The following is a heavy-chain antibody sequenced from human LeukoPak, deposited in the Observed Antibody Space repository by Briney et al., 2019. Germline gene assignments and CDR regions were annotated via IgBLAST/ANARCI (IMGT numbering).Heavy chain of an antibody. Sequence: PGGSLRLSCAASGLSVSSNYMSWVRQAPGKGLEWVSVIYSGGSTDYADSVKGRFTISRDNSKNTLYLQMNSLRVEDTAVYFCAKKTEYEILTGYSEEDAFDIWGQGTMVTVSS. CDR2: IYSGGST. J-gene: IGHJ3*02. CDR3: AKKTEYEILTGYSEEDAFDI. CDR1: GLSVSSNY. V-gene: IGHV3-53*01. D-gene: IGHD3-9*01.